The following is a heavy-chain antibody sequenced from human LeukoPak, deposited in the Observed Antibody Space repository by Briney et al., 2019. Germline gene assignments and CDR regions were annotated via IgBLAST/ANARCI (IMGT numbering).Heavy chain of an antibody. CDR3: ARGVVYYDILTGPIPPYWYFDH. CDR1: GGSFSGYY. J-gene: IGHJ2*01. CDR2: INHSGST. D-gene: IGHD3-9*01. Sequence: SETLSLTCAVYGGSFSGYYWSWIRQPPGKGLEWIGEINHSGSTNYNPSLKSRVTISVDTSKNQFSLKLSSVTAADTAMYYCARGVVYYDILTGPIPPYWYFDHWGRGTLVTVSS. V-gene: IGHV4-34*01.